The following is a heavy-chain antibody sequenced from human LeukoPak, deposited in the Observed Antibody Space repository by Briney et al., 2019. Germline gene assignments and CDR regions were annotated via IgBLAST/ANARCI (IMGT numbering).Heavy chain of an antibody. D-gene: IGHD2-2*02. CDR3: ARTVVVPAAIWANWFDP. Sequence: PSETLSLTCAVYGGSFSGYYWSWIRQPPGKGLEWIGEINHSGSTNYNPSLKSRVTISVDTSKNQFSLKLSSVTAADTAVYYCARTVVVPAAIWANWFDPWGQGTLVTVSS. CDR2: INHSGST. CDR1: GGSFSGYY. J-gene: IGHJ5*02. V-gene: IGHV4-34*01.